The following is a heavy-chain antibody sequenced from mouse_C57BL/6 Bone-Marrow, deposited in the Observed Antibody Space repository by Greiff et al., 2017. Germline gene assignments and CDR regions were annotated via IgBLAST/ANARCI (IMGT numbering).Heavy chain of an antibody. Sequence: LQQSGAELARPGASVKLSCKASGYTFTSYGISWVKQRTGQGLEWIGEIYPRSGNTYYNEKFKGKATLTADKSSSTAYMELRSLTSEDSAVDFCATLYYDYDLAWFAYWGQGTLVTGSA. D-gene: IGHD2-4*01. CDR3: ATLYYDYDLAWFAY. CDR2: IYPRSGNT. V-gene: IGHV1-81*01. J-gene: IGHJ3*01. CDR1: GYTFTSYG.